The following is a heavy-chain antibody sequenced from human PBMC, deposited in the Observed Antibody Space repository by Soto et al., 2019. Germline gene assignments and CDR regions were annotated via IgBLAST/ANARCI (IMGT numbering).Heavy chain of an antibody. CDR2: IIPIFGSP. V-gene: IGHV1-69*06. CDR1: GGAFSSYA. D-gene: IGHD4-17*01. Sequence: ASVKVSCKASGGAFSSYAISWVRQAPGQGLEWMGGIIPIFGSPNYAQTFQGRVTISADKSTSTAYMELRSLRSEDTAMYYCARGIGMTTVTYFHYWGQGTLVTSPQ. J-gene: IGHJ4*02. CDR3: ARGIGMTTVTYFHY.